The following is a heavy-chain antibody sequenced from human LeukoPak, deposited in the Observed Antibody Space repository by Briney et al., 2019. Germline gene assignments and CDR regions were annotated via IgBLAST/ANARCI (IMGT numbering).Heavy chain of an antibody. J-gene: IGHJ4*02. CDR3: AREVFPGGLLNTAFDH. Sequence: PGGSLRLSCEVSGFTFSLYWMTWVRQAPGKGLEWVANINEGGSREWYVDSLKGRFTISRDNTKNSLYLQMNGLRVEDTAVYYCAREVFPGGLLNTAFDHCGQGVLVTVSS. V-gene: IGHV3-7*01. D-gene: IGHD2-8*02. CDR2: INEGGSRE. CDR1: GFTFSLYW.